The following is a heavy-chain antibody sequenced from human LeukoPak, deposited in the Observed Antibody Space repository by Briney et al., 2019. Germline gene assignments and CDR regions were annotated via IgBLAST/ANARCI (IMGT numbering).Heavy chain of an antibody. CDR1: GGSFSGYY. Sequence: SETLSLTCAVYGGSFSGYYWSWIRQPPGKGLEWIGEINHSGSTNYNPSLKSRVTISGDTSKNQFSLKLSSVPAADTAVYYCARFYDILTGYSIGNWSAPWGQGTLVTVSS. V-gene: IGHV4-34*01. J-gene: IGHJ5*02. CDR2: INHSGST. CDR3: ARFYDILTGYSIGNWSAP. D-gene: IGHD3-9*01.